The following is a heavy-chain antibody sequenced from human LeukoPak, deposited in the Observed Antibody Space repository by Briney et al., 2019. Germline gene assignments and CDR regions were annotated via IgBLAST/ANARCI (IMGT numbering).Heavy chain of an antibody. CDR1: GFTSSDYY. Sequence: PGGSLRLSCAASGFTSSDYYMSWIRQAPGKGLEWVSYISSSGSTIYYADSVKGRFTISRDNAKNSLYLQMNSLRAEDTAVYYCARGSWDCSSTSCYLGLYYYYYYMDVWGKGTTVTVSS. J-gene: IGHJ6*03. V-gene: IGHV3-11*01. CDR3: ARGSWDCSSTSCYLGLYYYYYYMDV. CDR2: ISSSGSTI. D-gene: IGHD2-2*01.